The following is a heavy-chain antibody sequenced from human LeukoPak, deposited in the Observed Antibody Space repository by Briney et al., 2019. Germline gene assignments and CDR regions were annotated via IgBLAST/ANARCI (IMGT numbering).Heavy chain of an antibody. V-gene: IGHV4-31*03. CDR2: IYYSGST. CDR1: GGSISSGGYY. D-gene: IGHD3-22*01. J-gene: IGHJ3*02. CDR3: ASSYDSSPGDAFDI. Sequence: PSETLSLTCTVSGGSISSGGYYWSWIRQHPGKGLEWTGYIYYSGSTYYNPSLKSRVTISVDTSKNQFSLKLSSVTAADTAVYYCASSYDSSPGDAFDIWGQGTMVTVSS.